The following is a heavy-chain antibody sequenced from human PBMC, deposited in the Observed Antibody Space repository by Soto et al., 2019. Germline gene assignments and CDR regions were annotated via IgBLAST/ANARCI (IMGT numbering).Heavy chain of an antibody. CDR1: GGSIRSGSNY. CDR3: VRQTIVRGVLSWFDP. Sequence: QLQLQESGPRLVKPSETLSLICSVSGGSIRSGSNYWAWIRQPPGKGLDWIGTVYYNGNTYYSASLKSRVTISADTSKNQFSLKLSSVSAADTAVYYCVRQTIVRGVLSWFDPWGQGTLVTVSS. D-gene: IGHD3-10*01. J-gene: IGHJ5*02. V-gene: IGHV4-39*01. CDR2: VYYNGNT.